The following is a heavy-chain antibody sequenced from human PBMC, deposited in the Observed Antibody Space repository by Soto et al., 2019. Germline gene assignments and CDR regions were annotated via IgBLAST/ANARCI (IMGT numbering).Heavy chain of an antibody. CDR2: ISDDGSNK. D-gene: IGHD5-12*01. V-gene: IGHV3-30-3*01. J-gene: IGHJ4*02. Sequence: PGGSLRLSCAASGFTFRSYAMHWVRQAPGKGLEWVAVISDDGSNKYYADSVKGRFTISRDNSKNTLYLQMNSLRAEDTAVYYCARDCVRVEMATIGNYFDYWGQGTLVTVSS. CDR3: ARDCVRVEMATIGNYFDY. CDR1: GFTFRSYA.